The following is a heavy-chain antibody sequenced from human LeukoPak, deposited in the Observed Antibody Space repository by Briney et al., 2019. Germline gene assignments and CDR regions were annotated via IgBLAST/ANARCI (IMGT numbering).Heavy chain of an antibody. D-gene: IGHD3-10*01. CDR3: AKDGSMVRGVRRFDY. CDR1: GFTFSSYG. Sequence: GGSLRPSCAASGFTFSSYGMHWVRQAPGKGLEWVAFIRYDGSNKYYADSVKGRFTISRDNSKNTLYLQMNSLRAEDTAVYYCAKDGSMVRGVRRFDYWGQGTLVTVSS. CDR2: IRYDGSNK. V-gene: IGHV3-30*02. J-gene: IGHJ4*02.